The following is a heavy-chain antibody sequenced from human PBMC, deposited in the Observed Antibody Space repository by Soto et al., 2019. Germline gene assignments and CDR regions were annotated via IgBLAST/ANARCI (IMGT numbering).Heavy chain of an antibody. Sequence: QVQLVESGGGVVQPGRSPRLSCAASGFTFSSCAMHWVCQAPGKGLEWVALISYDGSNKYYADSVKGRFTISRDNSKNTLYLQMNSLRAEDTAVYYCASDKRDLRFLEWSYYFDYWGQGTLVTVSS. J-gene: IGHJ4*02. V-gene: IGHV3-30-3*01. D-gene: IGHD3-3*01. CDR1: GFTFSSCA. CDR2: ISYDGSNK. CDR3: ASDKRDLRFLEWSYYFDY.